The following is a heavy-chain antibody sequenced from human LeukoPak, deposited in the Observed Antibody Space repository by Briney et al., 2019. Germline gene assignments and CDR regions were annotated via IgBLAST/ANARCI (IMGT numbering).Heavy chain of an antibody. D-gene: IGHD4-23*01. J-gene: IGHJ4*02. Sequence: ASVKVSCTTSGYAFTGHYVHWVRQAPGQGLEWMGWIHTKSGDTNYALKFHGRVTMTRDTSISTVYLDLSRLSSDDTAVYYCARDYFGNSLLDYWGQGTLVTVSS. V-gene: IGHV1-2*02. CDR1: GYAFTGHY. CDR2: IHTKSGDT. CDR3: ARDYFGNSLLDY.